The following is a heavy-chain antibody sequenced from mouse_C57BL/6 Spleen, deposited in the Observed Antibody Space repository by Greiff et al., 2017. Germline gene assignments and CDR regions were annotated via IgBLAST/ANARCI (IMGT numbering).Heavy chain of an antibody. CDR3: ARMPYDGYPWYFDV. Sequence: QVTLKESGPGILQPSQTLSLTCSFSGFSLSTFGMGVGWIRQPSGKGLEWLAHIWWDDDKYYNPALKSRLTISKDTSKNQVFLKIANVDTADTATYYCARMPYDGYPWYFDVWGTGTTVTVSS. V-gene: IGHV8-8*01. J-gene: IGHJ1*03. CDR1: GFSLSTFGMG. D-gene: IGHD2-3*01. CDR2: IWWDDDK.